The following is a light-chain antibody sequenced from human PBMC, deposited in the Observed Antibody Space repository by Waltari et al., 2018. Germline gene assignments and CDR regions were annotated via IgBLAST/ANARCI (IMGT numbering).Light chain of an antibody. Sequence: EIVLTQSPGTLSLSPGERATLSCRASQSVGRYLAWYQQKPGQAPRLLIYDASTRATGIPDRFNGSGSGTDFSLTISRLESEDFAVYYCQKYVNLPATFGQGTKVEIK. CDR1: QSVGRY. CDR3: QKYVNLPAT. V-gene: IGKV3-20*01. J-gene: IGKJ1*01. CDR2: DAS.